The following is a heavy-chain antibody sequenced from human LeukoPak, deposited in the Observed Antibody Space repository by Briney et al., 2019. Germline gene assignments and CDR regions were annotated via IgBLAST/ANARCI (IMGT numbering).Heavy chain of an antibody. Sequence: ASVKVSCKVSGYTLTELSMHWVRQAPGQGLEWMGIINPSGGSTSYAQKFQGRVTMTRDTSTSTVYMELSSLRSEDTAVYYCANVVGATSVPGDAFDIWGQGTMVTVSS. CDR3: ANVVGATSVPGDAFDI. CDR1: GYTLTELS. D-gene: IGHD1-26*01. J-gene: IGHJ3*02. V-gene: IGHV1-46*03. CDR2: INPSGGST.